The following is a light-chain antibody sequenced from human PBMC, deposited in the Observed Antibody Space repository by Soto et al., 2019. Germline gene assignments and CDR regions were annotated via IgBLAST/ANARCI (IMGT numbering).Light chain of an antibody. CDR1: QALKRSF. CDR3: QQRSNWPT. CDR2: GVS. Sequence: IVLTQSPGTLSLSPGERATLSCRASQALKRSFLAWYQHKPGQSPRLLISGVSSRAAGVPDRFSGSGSGTDFTFTISSLEPEDFAVYYCQQRSNWPTFGQGTKVDI. J-gene: IGKJ1*01. V-gene: IGKV3D-20*02.